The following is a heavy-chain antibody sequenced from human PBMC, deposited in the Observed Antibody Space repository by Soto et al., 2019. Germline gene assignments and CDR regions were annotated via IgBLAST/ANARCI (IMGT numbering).Heavy chain of an antibody. D-gene: IGHD5-12*01. CDR2: IYYSGST. J-gene: IGHJ5*02. V-gene: IGHV4-31*03. CDR1: GGSISSGGYY. CDR3: ARDLRAGGWFDP. Sequence: PSETLSLTCTVSGGSISSGGYYWSWIRQHPGKGLEWIGYIYYSGSTYYNPSLKSRVTISVDTSKNQFSLKLSSVTAADTAVYYCARDLRAGGWFDPWGQGTLVTVSS.